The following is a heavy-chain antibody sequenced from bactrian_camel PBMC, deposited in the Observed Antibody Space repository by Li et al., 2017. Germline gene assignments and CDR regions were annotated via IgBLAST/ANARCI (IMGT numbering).Heavy chain of an antibody. CDR1: GFTFSSYD. V-gene: IGHV3-2*01. CDR2: IVSDGSNT. CDR3: AAVPSLAATMWRGY. J-gene: IGHJ4*01. D-gene: IGHD4*01. Sequence: HVQLVESGGGLVQPGGSLRLSCAASGFTFSSYDMSWVRQAPGKGLEWVSSIVSDGSNTYYADSVKGRFAISKDNAKVTLYLQMNSLKPEDTAVYYCAAVPSLAATMWRGYWGQGTQVTVS.